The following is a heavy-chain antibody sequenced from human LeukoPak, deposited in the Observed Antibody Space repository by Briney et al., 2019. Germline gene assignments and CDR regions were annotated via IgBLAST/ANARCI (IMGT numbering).Heavy chain of an antibody. D-gene: IGHD5-12*01. CDR3: ARIPLGYSGAYYFDY. CDR2: ISSSGGV. CDR1: RGSISGSIRSYY. Sequence: SETLSLTCTVSRGSISGSIRSYYWSWLRQHPGKGLEWIGYISSSGGVNDNPSLRSRVTISVDTSKNQFFLNLSSVSAADTAVYYCARIPLGYSGAYYFDYWGQGTLVTVSP. J-gene: IGHJ4*02. V-gene: IGHV4-4*09.